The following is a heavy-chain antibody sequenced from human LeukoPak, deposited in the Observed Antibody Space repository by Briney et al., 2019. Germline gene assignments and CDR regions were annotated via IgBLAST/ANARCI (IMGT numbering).Heavy chain of an antibody. CDR3: ARVIQRTMDY. Sequence: GGSLRLSCAASGFSFSTKWMSWVRQAPGKGLEWVGNIHPHGREQYPVDSVKGRFTISRDNAKNSLYLQMNSLRAEDTAIYYCARVIQRTMDYWGQGTLVTVSS. D-gene: IGHD2-2*01. J-gene: IGHJ4*02. V-gene: IGHV3-7*01. CDR1: GFSFSTKW. CDR2: IHPHGREQ.